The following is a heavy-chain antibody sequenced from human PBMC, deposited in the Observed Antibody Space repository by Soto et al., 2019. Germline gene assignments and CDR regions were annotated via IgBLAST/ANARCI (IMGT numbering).Heavy chain of an antibody. CDR2: INPNSGGT. V-gene: IGHV1-2*02. D-gene: IGHD6-13*01. CDR3: AKALSSSWYGPFDY. Sequence: GASVKVSCKASGYTFTGYYMHWVRQAPGQGLEWMGWINPNSGGTNYAQKFQGRVTMTRDTSISTAYMELSRLRSDDTAVYYCAKALSSSWYGPFDYWGQGTLVTVSS. CDR1: GYTFTGYY. J-gene: IGHJ4*02.